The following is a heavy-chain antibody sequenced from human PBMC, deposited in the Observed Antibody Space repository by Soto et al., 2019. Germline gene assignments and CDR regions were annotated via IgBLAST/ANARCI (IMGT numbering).Heavy chain of an antibody. CDR2: INDSGNI. CDR3: ARGLILWFGELSRRGGYYSYMDV. D-gene: IGHD3-10*01. J-gene: IGHJ6*03. Sequence: QVQLQQWGAGLLKPSETLSLTCAVYGGSFSGYQWTWIRQTPGKGLEWIGEINDSGNINYNPSLKSRVTILVDTAKNQNSLKLSSVTAADTAVYYCARGLILWFGELSRRGGYYSYMDVWGKGTTVTVSS. CDR1: GGSFSGYQ. V-gene: IGHV4-34*01.